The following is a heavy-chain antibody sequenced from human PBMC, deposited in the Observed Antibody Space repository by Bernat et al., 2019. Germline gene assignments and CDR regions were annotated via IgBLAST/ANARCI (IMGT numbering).Heavy chain of an antibody. CDR3: ARIRRYCSSTSCYEFLDY. V-gene: IGHV2-70*01. J-gene: IGHJ4*02. CDR2: IDWDDDK. D-gene: IGHD2-2*01. Sequence: QVTLRESGPALVKPTQTLTLTCTFSGFSLSTSGMCVSWIRQPPGKALEWLALIDWDDDKYYSTSLKTRLTISKDTSKNQVVLTMNNMDPVDTATYYCARIRRYCSSTSCYEFLDYWGQGTLVTVSS. CDR1: GFSLSTSGMC.